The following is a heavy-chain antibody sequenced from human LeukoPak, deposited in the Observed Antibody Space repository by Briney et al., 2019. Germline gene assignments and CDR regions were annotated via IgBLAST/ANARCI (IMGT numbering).Heavy chain of an antibody. D-gene: IGHD2-2*01. CDR3: AKDAKSSTSPYYFDY. CDR1: GFTFSSYA. Sequence: GGSLRLFCAASGFTFSSYAMSWVRQAPGKGLEWVSAVSGSGGSTYYADSVKGRFTISRDNSRNTLYMQMNSLRAEDTAVYYCAKDAKSSTSPYYFDYWGQGSLVTVSS. CDR2: VSGSGGST. V-gene: IGHV3-23*01. J-gene: IGHJ4*02.